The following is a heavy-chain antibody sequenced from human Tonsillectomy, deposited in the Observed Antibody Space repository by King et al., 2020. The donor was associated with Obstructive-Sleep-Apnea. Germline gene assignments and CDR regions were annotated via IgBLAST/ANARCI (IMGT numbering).Heavy chain of an antibody. CDR3: ARGSAVVAAN. CDR1: GFTLSSYW. Sequence: VKLVESGGGLVQPGGSLRLSCAASGFTLSSYWMSWVRQAPGKGLEWVVNIKQDGSEKYYVDSVKGRFTISRDNAKNSLYLQMNSLRAEDTAVYYCARGSAVVAANWGQGTLVTVSS. J-gene: IGHJ4*02. V-gene: IGHV3-7*01. CDR2: IKQDGSEK. D-gene: IGHD2-15*01.